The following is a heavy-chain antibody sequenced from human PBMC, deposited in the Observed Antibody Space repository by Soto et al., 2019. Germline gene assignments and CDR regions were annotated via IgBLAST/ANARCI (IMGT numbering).Heavy chain of an antibody. D-gene: IGHD6-6*01. CDR1: GFTFSSYG. J-gene: IGHJ4*02. CDR2: ISYDGSNK. Sequence: QVPLVESGGGVVQPGRSLRLSCAASGFTFSSYGMHWVRQAPGKGLEWVAVISYDGSNKYYADSVKGRFTISRDNSKNTLYLQMNSLRAEDTAVYYCAKGPARVEQYYFDYWGQGTLVTVSS. CDR3: AKGPARVEQYYFDY. V-gene: IGHV3-30*18.